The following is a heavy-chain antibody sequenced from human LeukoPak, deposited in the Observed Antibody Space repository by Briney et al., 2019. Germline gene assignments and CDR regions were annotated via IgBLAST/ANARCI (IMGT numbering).Heavy chain of an antibody. D-gene: IGHD6-19*01. J-gene: IGHJ6*03. CDR3: AKEEGIAVAGTSPIPAYYYYMDV. Sequence: PGRSLRLSCAASGFTFSSYAMHWVRQAPGKGLEWVAVIWYDGSNKYYADSVKGRFTISRDNSKNTLYLQMNSLRAEDTAVYYCAKEEGIAVAGTSPIPAYYYYMDVWGKGTTVTVSS. V-gene: IGHV3-33*06. CDR2: IWYDGSNK. CDR1: GFTFSSYA.